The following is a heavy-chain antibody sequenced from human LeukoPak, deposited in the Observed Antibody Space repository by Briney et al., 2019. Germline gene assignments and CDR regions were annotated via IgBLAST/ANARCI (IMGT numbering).Heavy chain of an antibody. D-gene: IGHD3-10*01. CDR1: RGATRVHN. CDR3: ATDSSYGSWSYYT. J-gene: IGHJ4*02. CDR2: IYYSGNT. V-gene: IGHV4-59*11. Sequence: SETLSLTCTLSRGATRVHNWNRIPQPPGKGLEGIGYIYYSGNTNYNPSLKSRVTISVDTSKNHFSLKLSSVTAADTPGYFFATDSSYGSWSYYTWGQGTLVTVSS.